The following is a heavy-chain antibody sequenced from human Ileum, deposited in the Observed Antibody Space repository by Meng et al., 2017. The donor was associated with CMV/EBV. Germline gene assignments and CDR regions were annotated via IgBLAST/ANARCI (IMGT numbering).Heavy chain of an antibody. V-gene: IGHV3-72*01. J-gene: IGHJ6*02. CDR3: SRGAGGYCSTTSCYAYYYGLDV. CDR1: GFTFSDHY. CDR2: IRNKANTYST. D-gene: IGHD2-2*01. Sequence: GGSLRLSCAASGFTFSDHYMDWVRQAPGKGLEWVGRIRNKANTYSTEYAASVKGRFTISRDDSKDSLYLQMDSLKTEDTAVYYCSRGAGGYCSTTSCYAYYYGLDVWGQGTMVTVSS.